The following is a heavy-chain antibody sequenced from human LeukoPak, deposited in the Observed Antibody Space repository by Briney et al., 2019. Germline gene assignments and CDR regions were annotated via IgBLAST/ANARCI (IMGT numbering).Heavy chain of an antibody. V-gene: IGHV4-39*07. CDR2: IYYSGST. J-gene: IGHJ3*02. D-gene: IGHD3-22*01. CDR1: GGSISSSSYY. Sequence: SETLSLTCTVSGGSISSSSYYWGWIRQPPGKGLEWIGSIYYSGSTYYNPSLKSRVTISVDTSKNQFSLKLSSVTAADTAVYYCAILTYYYDSSGSGPFYAFNIWGKGKRVTVS. CDR3: AILTYYYDSSGSGPFYAFNI.